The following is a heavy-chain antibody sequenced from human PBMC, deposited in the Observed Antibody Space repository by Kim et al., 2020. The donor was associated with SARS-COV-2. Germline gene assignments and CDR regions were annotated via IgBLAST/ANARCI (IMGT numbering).Heavy chain of an antibody. Sequence: GGSLRLSCAASGFTFSDYYMSWIRQAPGKGLEWVSYISSSGSTIYYADSVKGRFTISRDNAKNSLYLQMNSLRAEDTAVYYCARGHLRGREWLRDYYYYGMDVWGQGTTVTVSS. CDR1: GFTFSDYY. CDR2: ISSSGSTI. J-gene: IGHJ6*02. V-gene: IGHV3-11*01. D-gene: IGHD5-12*01. CDR3: ARGHLRGREWLRDYYYYGMDV.